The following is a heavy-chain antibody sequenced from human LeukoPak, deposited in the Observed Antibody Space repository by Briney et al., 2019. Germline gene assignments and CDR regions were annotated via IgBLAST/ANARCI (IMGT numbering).Heavy chain of an antibody. J-gene: IGHJ1*01. Sequence: GGSLRLSCAASGFTFSNYWMHWVRHAPGKGLVWVSRINTDGSSTDYADSVKGRFTISRDNAKNTLYLQMNSLRAEDTAVYYCARGDYLYSSSWYHNYFQHWGQGTLVTVSS. CDR1: GFTFSNYW. CDR2: INTDGSST. CDR3: ARGDYLYSSSWYHNYFQH. V-gene: IGHV3-74*01. D-gene: IGHD6-13*01.